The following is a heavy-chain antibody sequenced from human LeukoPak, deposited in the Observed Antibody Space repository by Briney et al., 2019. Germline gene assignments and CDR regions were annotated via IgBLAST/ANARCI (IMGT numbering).Heavy chain of an antibody. CDR3: ARGFGPRYYYGSGTDY. V-gene: IGHV4-34*01. CDR1: GGSFSGYY. J-gene: IGHJ4*02. Sequence: SETLSLTCAVYGGSFSGYYWSWIRQPPGKGLEWIGEINHSGSTNYNPSLKSRVTISVDTPKNQFSLKLSSVTAADTAVYYCARGFGPRYYYGSGTDYWGQGTLVTVSS. D-gene: IGHD3-10*01. CDR2: INHSGST.